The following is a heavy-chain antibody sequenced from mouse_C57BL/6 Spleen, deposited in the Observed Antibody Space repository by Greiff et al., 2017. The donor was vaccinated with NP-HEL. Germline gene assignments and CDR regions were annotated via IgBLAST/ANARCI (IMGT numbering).Heavy chain of an antibody. CDR1: GYTFTDYY. J-gene: IGHJ4*01. D-gene: IGHD2-1*01. CDR3: ARRGGNDAMDY. CDR2: IYPGSGNT. V-gene: IGHV1-76*01. Sequence: QVQLQQSGAELVRPGASVKLSCKASGYTFTDYYINWVKQRPGQGLEWIARIYPGSGNTYYNEKFKGKATLTAEKSSSTAYMQLSSLTSEDSAVYFCARRGGNDAMDYWGQGTSVTVSS.